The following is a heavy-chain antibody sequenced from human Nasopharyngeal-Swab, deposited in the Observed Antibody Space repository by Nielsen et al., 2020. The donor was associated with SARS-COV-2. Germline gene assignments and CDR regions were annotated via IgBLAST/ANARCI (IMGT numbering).Heavy chain of an antibody. V-gene: IGHV4-34*01. J-gene: IGHJ4*02. Sequence: WIRQPPGKGLEWIGEINHSGSTNYNPSLKSRVTISVDTSKNQFSLKLSSVTAADTAAYYCARGPTQQLVRDYWGQGTLVTVS. D-gene: IGHD6-13*01. CDR2: INHSGST. CDR3: ARGPTQQLVRDY.